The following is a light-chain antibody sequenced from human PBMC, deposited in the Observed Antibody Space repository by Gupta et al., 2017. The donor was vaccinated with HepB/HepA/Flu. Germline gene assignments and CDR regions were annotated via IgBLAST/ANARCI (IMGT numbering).Light chain of an antibody. CDR1: TGDIGCYNY. Sequence: ALTQPASVSGSSGQSIPISCTGTTGDIGCYNYVSWYHHHPVQSPNLLIYYVSRRLSGVSNRFSGSKSAATASLTIAGLQTEEDADYYCSSYAGIGNVVVFGGGTKLTVL. CDR3: SSYAGIGNVVV. V-gene: IGLV2-14*03. J-gene: IGLJ2*01. CDR2: YVS.